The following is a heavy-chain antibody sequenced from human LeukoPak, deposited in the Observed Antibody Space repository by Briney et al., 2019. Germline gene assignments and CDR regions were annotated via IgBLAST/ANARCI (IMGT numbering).Heavy chain of an antibody. CDR1: GYTLIGYY. CDR3: TKGYCSSISCYGSY. V-gene: IGHV1-2*02. Sequence: ASVKVSCKASGYTLIGYYMYWVRQAPGQGLEWMGWINPNTGDTNYAQKFQGRVTMTRDTSISTAYMELSRLRSDDTAVYYCTKGYCSSISCYGSYWGQGTLVTVSS. CDR2: INPNTGDT. D-gene: IGHD2-2*01. J-gene: IGHJ4*02.